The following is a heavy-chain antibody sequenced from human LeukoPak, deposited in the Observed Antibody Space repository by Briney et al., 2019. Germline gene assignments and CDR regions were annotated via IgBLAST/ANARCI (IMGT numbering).Heavy chain of an antibody. CDR3: ARAVTGYYYGSGSSGEYFQH. CDR2: IYHSGST. J-gene: IGHJ1*01. D-gene: IGHD3-10*01. V-gene: IGHV4-30-2*01. CDR1: GGSISSGGYY. Sequence: SQTLSLTCTVSGGSISSGGYYWSWIRQPPGKGLEWIGYIYHSGSTYYNPSLKSRVTISVDTSKNQFSLKLSSVTAADTAVYYCARAVTGYYYGSGSSGEYFQHWGQGTLVTVSS.